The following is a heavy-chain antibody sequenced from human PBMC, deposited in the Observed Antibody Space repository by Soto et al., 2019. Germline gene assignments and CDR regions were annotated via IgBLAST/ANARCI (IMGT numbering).Heavy chain of an antibody. D-gene: IGHD3-22*01. Sequence: GSLRLSCAASGFTFSSYAMHWVRQAPGKGLEWVAVISYDGSNKYYADSVKGRFTISRDNSKNTLYLQMNSLRAEDTAVYYCARTHYYDSSGPYWGQGTLVTVSS. J-gene: IGHJ4*02. CDR2: ISYDGSNK. V-gene: IGHV3-30-3*01. CDR3: ARTHYYDSSGPY. CDR1: GFTFSSYA.